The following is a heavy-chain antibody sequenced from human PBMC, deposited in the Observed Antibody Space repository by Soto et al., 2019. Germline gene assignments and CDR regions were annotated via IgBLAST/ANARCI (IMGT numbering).Heavy chain of an antibody. Sequence: GGSLRLSCATSGFTFSDFGMHWVRQAPGKGLEWVAVIWYDGSNKYYADSVKGRFTISRDNSKNTLYLQINSLRAEDTAVYYCARDLSSWSPADWGQGTLVTVSS. J-gene: IGHJ4*02. CDR3: ARDLSSWSPAD. CDR1: GFTFSDFG. CDR2: IWYDGSNK. V-gene: IGHV3-33*01. D-gene: IGHD6-13*01.